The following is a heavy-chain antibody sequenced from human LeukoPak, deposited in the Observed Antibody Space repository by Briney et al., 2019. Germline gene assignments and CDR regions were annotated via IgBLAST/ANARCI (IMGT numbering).Heavy chain of an antibody. D-gene: IGHD5-12*01. CDR2: IYSGGST. J-gene: IGHJ4*02. Sequence: GGSLRLSCAASGFTVSSNYMSWVRQAPGKGLEWVSVIYSGGSTYYADSVKGRFTISRDNSKNTLYLQMNSLRAEDTAVYYCARGLVATTNYFDYWGQGTLVTVSS. CDR3: ARGLVATTNYFDY. V-gene: IGHV3-66*01. CDR1: GFTVSSNY.